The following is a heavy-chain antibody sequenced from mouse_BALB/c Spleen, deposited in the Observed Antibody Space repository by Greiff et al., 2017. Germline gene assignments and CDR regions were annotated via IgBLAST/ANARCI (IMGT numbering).Heavy chain of an antibody. CDR2: ISSGSSTI. CDR3: ARSSPAMDY. J-gene: IGHJ4*01. Sequence: VQLKESGGGLVQPGGSRKLSCAASGFTFSSFGMHWVRQAPEKGLEWVAYISSGSSTIYYADTVKGRFTISRDNPKNTLFLQMTSLRSEDTAMYYCARSSPAMDYWGQGTSVTVSS. CDR1: GFTFSSFG. V-gene: IGHV5-17*02.